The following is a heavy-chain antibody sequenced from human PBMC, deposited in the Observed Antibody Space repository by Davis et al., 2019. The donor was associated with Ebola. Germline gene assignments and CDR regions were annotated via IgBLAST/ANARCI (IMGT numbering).Heavy chain of an antibody. CDR2: ISSSSSYI. D-gene: IGHD1-26*01. V-gene: IGHV3-21*04. J-gene: IGHJ4*02. CDR1: GFTFSSYS. CDR3: AKDRSGSYGKAY. Sequence: GGSLRLSCAASGFTFSSYSMNWVRQAPGKGLEWVSSISSSSSYIYYADSVKGRFTISRDNSKNTLYLQMNSLRAEDTAVYYCAKDRSGSYGKAYWGQGTLVTVSS.